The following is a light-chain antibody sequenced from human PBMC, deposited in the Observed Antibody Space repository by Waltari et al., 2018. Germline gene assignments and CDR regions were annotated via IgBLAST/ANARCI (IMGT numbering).Light chain of an antibody. Sequence: NFMLTQPLSVSESPGKTVTISCTGSSGSIASNYVQWYQQRPGSVPTTLIYENNQRPSGVPGRFSGSSDSSSNSASLTISGLKTEYEADYYCQSYDSTSVVFGGGTRLTVL. CDR3: QSYDSTSVV. CDR1: SGSIASNY. J-gene: IGLJ2*01. V-gene: IGLV6-57*02. CDR2: ENN.